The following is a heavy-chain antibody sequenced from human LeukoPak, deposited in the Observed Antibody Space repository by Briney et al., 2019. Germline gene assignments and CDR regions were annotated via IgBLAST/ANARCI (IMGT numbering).Heavy chain of an antibody. D-gene: IGHD6-6*01. V-gene: IGHV3-23*01. CDR1: GFTFSSYA. J-gene: IGHJ4*02. Sequence: GGSLRLSCAASGFTFSSYAMSWVRQAPGKGLEWVSAISGSGGSTYYADSVKGRFTISRDNAKNSLYLQMNSLRAEDTAVYYCAKDGPLAARTSYYFDYWGQGTLVTVSS. CDR2: ISGSGGST. CDR3: AKDGPLAARTSYYFDY.